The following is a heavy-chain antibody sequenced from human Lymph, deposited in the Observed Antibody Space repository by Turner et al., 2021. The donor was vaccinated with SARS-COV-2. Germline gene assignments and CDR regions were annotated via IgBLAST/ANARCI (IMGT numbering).Heavy chain of an antibody. J-gene: IGHJ6*02. CDR2: INPNSGGT. CDR1: GYTFTGSY. V-gene: IGHV1-2*02. D-gene: IGHD3-3*01. CDR3: ARDVERYNDFWSGYSGGYGMDV. Sequence: QLQLVQSGAEVKKLGASVKVSCKASGYTFTGSYMHWGRQAPGQGVEWMGGINPNSGGTNYAPKFQGRVTMTRDTSISAAYMELSRLRADDTAVYYCARDVERYNDFWSGYSGGYGMDVWGQGTTVTVSS.